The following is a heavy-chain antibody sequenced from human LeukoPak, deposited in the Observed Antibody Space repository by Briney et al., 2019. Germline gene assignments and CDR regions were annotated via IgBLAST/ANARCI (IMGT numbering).Heavy chain of an antibody. V-gene: IGHV3-23*01. J-gene: IGHJ4*02. D-gene: IGHD1-1*01. Sequence: PGGSLRLSCAASGFTFSTYVMRWVRQAPGKGLEWVSSISGRGSSTYYVDSVKGRFTISRDKSKNTRYLQVNSLGVEDTAVYHCAKGPNWYYLASWGQGTLVTVSS. CDR1: GFTFSTYV. CDR2: ISGRGSST. CDR3: AKGPNWYYLAS.